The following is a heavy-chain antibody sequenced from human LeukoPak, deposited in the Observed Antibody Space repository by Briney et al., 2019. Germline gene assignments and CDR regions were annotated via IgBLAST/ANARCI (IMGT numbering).Heavy chain of an antibody. J-gene: IGHJ5*02. CDR1: GGSFSGYY. CDR3: ARRSFPFDWFDP. V-gene: IGHV4-34*01. CDR2: INHSGST. Sequence: SETLSLTCAVYGGSFSGYYWSWIRQPPGKGLEWIGEINHSGSTNYNSSLKSRVTISVDTSKNQFSLKLSSVTAADTAVYYCARRSFPFDWFDPWGQGTLVTVSS. D-gene: IGHD3-10*01.